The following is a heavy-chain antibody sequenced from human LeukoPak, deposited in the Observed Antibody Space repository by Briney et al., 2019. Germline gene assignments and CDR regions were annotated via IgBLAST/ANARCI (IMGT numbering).Heavy chain of an antibody. CDR3: ARGSLTYYYGSGSYYRPGTIYDY. Sequence: PSETLSLTCAVYGGSFSGYYWSWIRQPPGKGLEWIGEINHSGSTNYNPSLKSRVTISVDTSKNQFSLKLSSVTAADTAVYYCARGSLTYYYGSGSYYRPGTIYDYWGQGTLVTVSS. CDR2: INHSGST. D-gene: IGHD3-10*01. CDR1: GGSFSGYY. V-gene: IGHV4-34*01. J-gene: IGHJ4*02.